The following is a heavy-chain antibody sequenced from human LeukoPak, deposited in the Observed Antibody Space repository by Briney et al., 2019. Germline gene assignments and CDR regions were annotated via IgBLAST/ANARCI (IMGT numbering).Heavy chain of an antibody. V-gene: IGHV3-64*01. D-gene: IGHD6-19*01. Sequence: PGGSLRLSCAASGFTFSSYAMHWVRQAPGKGLEYVSAISSNGGSTYYANSVKGRFTISRDNSKNTLYLQMNSLRAEDTAVYYCAKGIAVAGTVCDYWGQGTLVTVSS. CDR2: ISSNGGST. CDR3: AKGIAVAGTVCDY. J-gene: IGHJ4*02. CDR1: GFTFSSYA.